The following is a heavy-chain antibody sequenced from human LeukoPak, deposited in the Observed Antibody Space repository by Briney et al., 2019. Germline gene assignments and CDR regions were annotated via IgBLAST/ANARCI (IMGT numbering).Heavy chain of an antibody. J-gene: IGHJ4*02. CDR1: RFTFNSYA. Sequence: RPGGSLRLSCAASRFTFNSYAMSLVRQAPCKGLELVSVIGGSNGITFYVGSVKGRFTISRDNSKDTLYLQMNSLRAEDTAVYYCARNENSGWGYFDYWGQGTLVTVSS. D-gene: IGHD5-12*01. CDR2: IGGSNGIT. CDR3: ARNENSGWGYFDY. V-gene: IGHV3-23*01.